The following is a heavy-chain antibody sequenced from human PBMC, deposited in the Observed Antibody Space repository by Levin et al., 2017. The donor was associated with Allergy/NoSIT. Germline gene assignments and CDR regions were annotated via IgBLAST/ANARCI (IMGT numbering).Heavy chain of an antibody. D-gene: IGHD6-19*01. Sequence: GESLKISCAASGFTFSSYGMHWVRQAPGKGLEWVAVISYDGSNKYYADSVKGRFTISRDNSKNTLYLQMNSLRAEDTAVYYCAKSGRQWLEVDYWGQGTLVTVSS. CDR2: ISYDGSNK. V-gene: IGHV3-30*18. J-gene: IGHJ4*02. CDR3: AKSGRQWLEVDY. CDR1: GFTFSSYG.